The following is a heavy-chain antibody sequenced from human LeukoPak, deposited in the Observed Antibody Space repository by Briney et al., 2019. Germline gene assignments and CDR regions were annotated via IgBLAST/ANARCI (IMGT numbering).Heavy chain of an antibody. CDR3: ARDRYGSGTSPDSFDI. CDR2: INSDGSSA. Sequence: GGSLRLSCAASGFTFSSYWMHWVRQAPGKGLVWLSHINSDGSSASYADSVKGRFTISRDNVKNSLYLQMNTLRDEDTAVYFCARDRYGSGTSPDSFDIWGQGTMVTVSS. D-gene: IGHD3-10*01. CDR1: GFTFSSYW. V-gene: IGHV3-74*01. J-gene: IGHJ3*02.